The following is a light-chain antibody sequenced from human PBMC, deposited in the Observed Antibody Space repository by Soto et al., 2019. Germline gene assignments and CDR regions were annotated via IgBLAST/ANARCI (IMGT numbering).Light chain of an antibody. J-gene: IGKJ4*01. V-gene: IGKV3-20*01. CDR3: QKYGSSPLT. CDR1: QSVSSSY. CDR2: GAS. Sequence: EIGLTQSPGTLSLSPGERATLSCRASQSVSSSYLAWYQQKPGQAPRLIIYGASSRATGIPDRFSGSGSGTDFTLTISRVAPEDFAVYYCQKYGSSPLTFGGGTKVEIK.